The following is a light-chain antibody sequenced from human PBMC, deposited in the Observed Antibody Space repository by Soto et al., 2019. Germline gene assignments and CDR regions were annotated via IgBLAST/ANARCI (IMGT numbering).Light chain of an antibody. CDR2: EVS. J-gene: IGKJ1*01. Sequence: DIVLTQTPLSLSVSPGQPASISCKSSESLLHSDGKTYLCWYLQKAGQPPQVLIYEVSNRFSGVPERVSGSGSGTDFTLKISRVEAEDVGGYYCMQSRQLPWTFGQGTKVEVK. CDR3: MQSRQLPWT. V-gene: IGKV2D-29*01. CDR1: ESLLHSDGKTY.